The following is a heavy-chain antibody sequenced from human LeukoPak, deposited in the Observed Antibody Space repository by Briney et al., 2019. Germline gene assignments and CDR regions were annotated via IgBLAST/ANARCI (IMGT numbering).Heavy chain of an antibody. CDR3: ARVHSELLWFGELGLFDY. Sequence: PGGSLRLSCAASGFTFSSYSMNWVRQAPGKGLEWVSYISSSSTTIYYAESVKGRFTISRDNAKRSLYLQMNSLRAEDTAVYYCARVHSELLWFGELGLFDYWGQGTLVTVSS. CDR2: ISSSSTTI. V-gene: IGHV3-48*01. J-gene: IGHJ4*02. D-gene: IGHD3-10*01. CDR1: GFTFSSYS.